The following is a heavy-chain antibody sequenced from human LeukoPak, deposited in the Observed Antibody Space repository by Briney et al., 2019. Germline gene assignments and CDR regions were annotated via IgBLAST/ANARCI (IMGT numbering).Heavy chain of an antibody. Sequence: PSETLSLTCSVPSDSISGYYWSWVRQAPGKGLEWVSGIYGGTTTTTFYAESVKGRFTISRDNSKNTLYLQMNSLRDEDTATYYCAKDVTPDGLWDIDYWGQGTLITVSS. J-gene: IGHJ4*02. CDR1: SDSISGYY. CDR2: IYGGTTTTT. D-gene: IGHD1-14*01. CDR3: AKDVTPDGLWDIDY. V-gene: IGHV3-53*01.